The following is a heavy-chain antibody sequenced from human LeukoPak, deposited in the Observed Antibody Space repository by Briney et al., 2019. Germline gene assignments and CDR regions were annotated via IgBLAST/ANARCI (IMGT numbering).Heavy chain of an antibody. D-gene: IGHD2-2*01. V-gene: IGHV3-53*01. CDR3: ARSLGYCSSTSCYYYYYYMDV. CDR1: GFTVSTNS. Sequence: GGSLRLSCTVSGFTVSTNSMSWVRQAPGKGLEWVSFIYSDNTHYSDSVKGRFTISRDNSKNTLYLQMNSLRAEDTAVYYCARSLGYCSSTSCYYYYYYMDVWGKGTTVTVSS. CDR2: IYSDNT. J-gene: IGHJ6*03.